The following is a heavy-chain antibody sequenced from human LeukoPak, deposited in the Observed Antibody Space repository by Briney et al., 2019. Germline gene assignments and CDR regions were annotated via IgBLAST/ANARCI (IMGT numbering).Heavy chain of an antibody. Sequence: ASVKVSCKASGGTFSSYAISWVRQAPGQGPEWMGGIIPIFGTANYAQKFQGRVTITADESTSTAYMELSSLRSEDTAVYYCARDRGTMVRGVITLNDWGQGTLVTVSS. J-gene: IGHJ4*02. CDR3: ARDRGTMVRGVITLND. D-gene: IGHD3-10*01. CDR1: GGTFSSYA. V-gene: IGHV1-69*13. CDR2: IIPIFGTA.